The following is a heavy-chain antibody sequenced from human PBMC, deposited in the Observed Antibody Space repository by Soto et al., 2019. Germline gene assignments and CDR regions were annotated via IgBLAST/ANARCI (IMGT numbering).Heavy chain of an antibody. CDR3: AKDFHDLVYDILTGLPAPDC. CDR2: ISGSGGST. J-gene: IGHJ4*02. D-gene: IGHD3-9*01. CDR1: GFTFSSYA. Sequence: PGGSLRLSCAASGFTFSSYAMSWVRQAPGKGLEWVSAISGSGGSTYYADSVKGRFTISRDNSKNTLYLQMNSLRAEDTAVYYCAKDFHDLVYDILTGLPAPDCWGQGTLVTVSS. V-gene: IGHV3-23*01.